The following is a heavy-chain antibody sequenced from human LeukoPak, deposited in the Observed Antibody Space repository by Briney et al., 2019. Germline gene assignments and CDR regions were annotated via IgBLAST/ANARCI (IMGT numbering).Heavy chain of an antibody. CDR3: ARDGLGVVRGVFDY. J-gene: IGHJ4*02. V-gene: IGHV1-18*01. D-gene: IGHD3-10*01. CDR1: GYTFTSYG. Sequence: GASVKVSCKASGYTFTSYGFSWVRQAPGQGLEWMGWISAYNGNTNYAQKLQGRVTMTTDTSTGTAYMELRSLRSDDTAVYYCARDGLGVVRGVFDYWGQGTLVTVSS. CDR2: ISAYNGNT.